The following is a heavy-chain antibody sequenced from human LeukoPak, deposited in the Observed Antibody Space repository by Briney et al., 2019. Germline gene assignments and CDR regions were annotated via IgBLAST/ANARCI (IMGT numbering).Heavy chain of an antibody. J-gene: IGHJ4*02. Sequence: SETLSLTCTVSGGSISSYYWSWIRQPPGKGLEWIGYIYYSGSTNYNPSLKSRVTISADTSKNQFSLKLSSVTAADTAVYYCARDRGAEHFDYWGQGTLVTVSS. D-gene: IGHD3-10*01. CDR2: IYYSGST. CDR3: ARDRGAEHFDY. V-gene: IGHV4-59*12. CDR1: GGSISSYY.